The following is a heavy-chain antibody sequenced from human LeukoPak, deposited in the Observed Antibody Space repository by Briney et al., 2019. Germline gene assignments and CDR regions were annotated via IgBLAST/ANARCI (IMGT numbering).Heavy chain of an antibody. CDR1: GGSFSSSSYY. D-gene: IGHD2-21*02. Sequence: SETLSLTCIVSGGSFSSSSYYWGWIRQPPGKGLEWIGYIYYSGSTNYNPSLKSRVTISVDTSKNQFSLKLSSVTAADTAVYYCARVGCGGDCWFDPWGQGTLVTVSS. CDR3: ARVGCGGDCWFDP. CDR2: IYYSGST. V-gene: IGHV4-61*01. J-gene: IGHJ5*02.